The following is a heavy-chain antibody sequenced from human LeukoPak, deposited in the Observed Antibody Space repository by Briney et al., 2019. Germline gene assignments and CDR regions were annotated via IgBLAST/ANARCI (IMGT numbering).Heavy chain of an antibody. D-gene: IGHD1-20*01. CDR3: ARVGSGITGTEPGINYYYYYMDV. CDR2: IYTSGST. CDR1: GESLNYYY. J-gene: IGHJ6*03. Sequence: PSETLSLTCAVYGESLNYYYWSWIRQPAGKGLEWIGRIYTSGSTNYNPSLKSRVTMSVDTSKNQFSLKLSSVTAADTAVYYCARVGSGITGTEPGINYYYYYMDVWGKGTTVTVSS. V-gene: IGHV4-59*10.